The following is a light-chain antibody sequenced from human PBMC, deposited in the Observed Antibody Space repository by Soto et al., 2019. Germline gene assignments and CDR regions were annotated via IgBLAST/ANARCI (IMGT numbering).Light chain of an antibody. Sequence: QSVLTQPRSVSGSPGQSVTISCAGTSSDVGGYNYVSWYQQHPGKAPKLMIYDVSKRPSGVPDRFSGSKSGNTASLTISGLQAEDEADYYCCSYAGRYTYLFGTGTKLTVL. CDR3: CSYAGRYTYL. CDR2: DVS. CDR1: SSDVGGYNY. V-gene: IGLV2-11*01. J-gene: IGLJ1*01.